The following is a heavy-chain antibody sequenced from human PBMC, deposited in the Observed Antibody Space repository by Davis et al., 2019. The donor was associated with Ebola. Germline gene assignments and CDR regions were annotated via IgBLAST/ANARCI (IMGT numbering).Heavy chain of an antibody. CDR3: ARDQTNYESLYY. CDR2: IYYCGST. CDR1: GFTFSNAW. V-gene: IGHV4-4*03. D-gene: IGHD3-3*01. J-gene: IGHJ4*02. Sequence: RGSLRLSCAASGFTFSNAWTSWVRQPPGEGLGWIGNIYYCGSTYYNPSLKSRATISLDTSKNQFTLKLSSVTAADTAVYYCARDQTNYESLYYWGQGTLVTVSS.